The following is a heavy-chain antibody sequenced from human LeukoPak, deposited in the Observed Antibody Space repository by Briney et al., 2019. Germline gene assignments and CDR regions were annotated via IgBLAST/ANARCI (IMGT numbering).Heavy chain of an antibody. V-gene: IGHV1-69*04. J-gene: IGHJ6*02. CDR1: GGTFSSYA. CDR3: ARPMYYYDSSGYYPPWYYYGMDV. CDR2: IIPILGIA. Sequence: ASVKVSCKASGGTFSSYAISWVRQAPGQGLEWMGRIIPILGIANYAQKFQGRVTITADKSTSTAYMELSSLRSEDTAVYYCARPMYYYDSSGYYPPWYYYGMDVWGQGTTVTVSS. D-gene: IGHD3-22*01.